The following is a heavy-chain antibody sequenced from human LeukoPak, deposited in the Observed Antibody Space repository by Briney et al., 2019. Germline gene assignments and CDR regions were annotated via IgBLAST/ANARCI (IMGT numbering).Heavy chain of an antibody. J-gene: IGHJ4*02. D-gene: IGHD3-22*01. CDR1: GGSISSSSYY. V-gene: IGHV4-39*07. Sequence: SETLSLTCTASGGSISSSSYYWGWIRQPPGKGLEWIGSIYYSGSTYYNPSLKSRVTISVDTSKNQFSLKLSSVTAADTAVYYCASGTSYYDSSGYYYLPRYYFDYWGQGTLVTVSS. CDR2: IYYSGST. CDR3: ASGTSYYDSSGYYYLPRYYFDY.